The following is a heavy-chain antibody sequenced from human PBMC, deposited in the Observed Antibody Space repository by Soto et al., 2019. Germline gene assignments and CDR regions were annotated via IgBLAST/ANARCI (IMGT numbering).Heavy chain of an antibody. CDR2: MNPNSGYT. CDR1: GYTFTSYD. J-gene: IGHJ4*02. Sequence: QVQLVQSGAAVKKPGASVKISCKASGYTFTSYDVHWVRQATGQGLEWMGWMNPNSGYTDYAQKFQGRVTMTRNTSINTAYMELSSLRSVDTAVYYCARPRKGTTVIRYWGQGTLVTVSS. V-gene: IGHV1-8*01. CDR3: ARPRKGTTVIRY. D-gene: IGHD1-1*01.